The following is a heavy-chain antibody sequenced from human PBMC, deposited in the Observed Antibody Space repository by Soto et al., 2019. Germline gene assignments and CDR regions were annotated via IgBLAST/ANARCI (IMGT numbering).Heavy chain of an antibody. V-gene: IGHV4-31*03. J-gene: IGHJ5*02. CDR1: GGSISSGGYY. Sequence: SETLSLTCTVSGGSISSGGYYWSWIRQHPGKGLEWIGCIYYSGSTYYNPSLKSRVTISVDTSKNQFSLKLRSVTAADTAVYYCGRTHSEYSSSGWGFAPWGQGTLVTVSS. CDR3: GRTHSEYSSSGWGFAP. CDR2: IYYSGST. D-gene: IGHD6-6*01.